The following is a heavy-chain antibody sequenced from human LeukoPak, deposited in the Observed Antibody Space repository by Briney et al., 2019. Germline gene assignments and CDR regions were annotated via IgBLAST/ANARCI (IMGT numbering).Heavy chain of an antibody. D-gene: IGHD3-10*01. V-gene: IGHV3-30*04. CDR1: GFTFSSYA. CDR3: ARETYYYGSGSLTYYFDY. CDR2: ISYDGSNK. J-gene: IGHJ4*02. Sequence: GGSLRLSCAASGFTFSSYAMHWVRQAPGKGLEWVAVISYDGSNKYYADCVKGRFTISRDNSKNTLYLQMNSLRAEDTAVYYCARETYYYGSGSLTYYFDYWGQGTLVTVSS.